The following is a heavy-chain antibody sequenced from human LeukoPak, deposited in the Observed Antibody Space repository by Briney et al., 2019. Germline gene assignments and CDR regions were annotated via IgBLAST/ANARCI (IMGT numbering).Heavy chain of an antibody. Sequence: ASAKVSCKASGYTFTSYHMHWVRQAPGQGLEWMGIINPSGGSTGYAQKFQGRVTMTRDTSTSTVYMELNSLGSEDTAVYYCARAPSYGGMDVWGQGTTVTVSS. CDR1: GYTFTSYH. V-gene: IGHV1-46*01. J-gene: IGHJ6*02. CDR2: INPSGGST. CDR3: ARAPSYGGMDV. D-gene: IGHD2-8*01.